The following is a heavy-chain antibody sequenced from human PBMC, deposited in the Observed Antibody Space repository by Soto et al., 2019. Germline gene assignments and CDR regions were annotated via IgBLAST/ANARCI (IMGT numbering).Heavy chain of an antibody. CDR1: GGSISSYY. V-gene: IGHV4-59*01. J-gene: IGHJ4*02. D-gene: IGHD3-10*02. Sequence: SETLSLTCTVSGGSISSYYWSWIRQPPGKGLEWIGYIYYSGSTNYSPSLKSRVTISVDTSKNQFSLNLSSVTAEDTAVYYCARSPALTMFRLPFDFWGQGTLVTVSS. CDR2: IYYSGST. CDR3: ARSPALTMFRLPFDF.